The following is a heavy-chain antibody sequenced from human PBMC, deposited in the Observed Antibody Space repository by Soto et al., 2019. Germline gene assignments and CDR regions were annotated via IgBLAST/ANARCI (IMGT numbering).Heavy chain of an antibody. CDR2: IYYSGST. V-gene: IGHV4-31*03. CDR3: ARGPSVYYGSGAHYYYYYMDV. Sequence: PSETLSLTCTVSGGSISSGGYYWSWIRQHPGKGLEWIGYIYYSGSTNYNPSLKSRVTISVDTSKNQFSLKLSSVTAADTAVYYCARGPSVYYGSGAHYYYYYMDVWGKGTTVTVSS. J-gene: IGHJ6*03. CDR1: GGSISSGGYY. D-gene: IGHD3-10*01.